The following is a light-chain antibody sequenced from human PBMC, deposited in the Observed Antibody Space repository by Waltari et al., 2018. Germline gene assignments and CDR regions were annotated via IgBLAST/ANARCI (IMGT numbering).Light chain of an antibody. CDR3: ASWDNGRHWV. V-gene: IGLV1-44*01. J-gene: IGLJ3*02. CDR2: GNT. CDR1: ISNIATYY. Sequence: QSVLTQPPSASGAPGQRVTISCSGGISNIATYYVHWYQQRPGAATKLLIYGNTQRPSGVPDRFSGSRSGTSASLAISGLQPEDEADYYCASWDNGRHWVFGGGTTLTVL.